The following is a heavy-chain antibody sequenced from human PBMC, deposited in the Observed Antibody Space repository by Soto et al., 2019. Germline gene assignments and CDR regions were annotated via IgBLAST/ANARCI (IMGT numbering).Heavy chain of an antibody. CDR1: GFTFRSYS. Sequence: PGGSLRLSCAASGFTFRSYSMNWVRQAPGKGLEWVTSISGSSSSIYYADSVKGRFTISRDNAKSSLYLQMNSLRAEDTALYYCASARGSSWYFDYWGQGTLVTVSS. CDR3: ASARGSSWYFDY. V-gene: IGHV3-21*01. D-gene: IGHD6-13*01. J-gene: IGHJ4*02. CDR2: ISGSSSSI.